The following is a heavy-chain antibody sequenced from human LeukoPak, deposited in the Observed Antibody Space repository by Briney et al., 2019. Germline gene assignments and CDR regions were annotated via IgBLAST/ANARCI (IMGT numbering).Heavy chain of an antibody. CDR2: INAGNGNT. J-gene: IGHJ4*02. D-gene: IGHD6-19*01. V-gene: IGHV1-3*01. CDR3: ARAQQWLPYYFDY. CDR1: GYTFTSYA. Sequence: ASVKVSCKASGYTFTSYAMHWVRQAPGQRLEWMGWINAGNGNTKYSQKFQGRVTITRDTSASTAYMELSSLRSEDTAVYYCARAQQWLPYYFDYWGQGTLVTVSS.